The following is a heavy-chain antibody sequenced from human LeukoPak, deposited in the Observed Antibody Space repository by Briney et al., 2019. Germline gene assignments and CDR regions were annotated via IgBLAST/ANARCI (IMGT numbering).Heavy chain of an antibody. J-gene: IGHJ4*02. Sequence: SETLSLTCTISGGSISSISYYWGWIRQPPGKGLEWIGSIYYTGSTYYNPSLKSRVTVSVDTSKNQFSLNLRSVTAADTAVYYCARRFQRWLQSRFDYWGQGTLVTVSS. V-gene: IGHV4-39*01. CDR3: ARRFQRWLQSRFDY. D-gene: IGHD5-24*01. CDR2: IYYTGST. CDR1: GGSISSISYY.